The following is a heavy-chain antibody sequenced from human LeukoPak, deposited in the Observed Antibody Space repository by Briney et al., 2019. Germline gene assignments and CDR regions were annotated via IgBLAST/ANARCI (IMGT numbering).Heavy chain of an antibody. Sequence: GGSLRLSCAASGFTFSTNWMNWVRQDPGKGLEWVANIKEDGSEKHYVESVKGRFTISRDNAKNTLYLQMNSLRAEDTAVYYCVRGDFDYWGQGALVTVSS. CDR2: IKEDGSEK. CDR3: VRGDFDY. CDR1: GFTFSTNW. V-gene: IGHV3-7*04. J-gene: IGHJ4*02.